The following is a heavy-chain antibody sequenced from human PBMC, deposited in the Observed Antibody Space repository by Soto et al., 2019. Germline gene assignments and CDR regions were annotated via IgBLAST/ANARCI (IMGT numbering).Heavy chain of an antibody. Sequence: GGSLRLSCVASGFTFDTYAISWVRQAPGKGLEWVSTVSGSGLYTYYTDSVKGRFTISRDNTRNSLYLQMNSLRDEDTALYYCVRYCSTTLCNGVATRPFDYWGQGNLVTVSA. CDR2: VSGSGLYT. CDR3: VRYCSTTLCNGVATRPFDY. V-gene: IGHV3-23*01. J-gene: IGHJ4*02. CDR1: GFTFDTYA. D-gene: IGHD2-2*01.